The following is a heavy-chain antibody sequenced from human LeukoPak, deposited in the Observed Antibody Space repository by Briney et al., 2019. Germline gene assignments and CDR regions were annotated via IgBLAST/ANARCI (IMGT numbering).Heavy chain of an antibody. CDR3: ARGGYRSTWYVNDY. J-gene: IGHJ4*02. CDR1: GFTFSNYA. CDR2: ISDRGTNT. V-gene: IGHV3-23*01. D-gene: IGHD6-13*01. Sequence: GGSLRLSCAASGFTFSNYAMSWVRRAPGKGLEWVSAISDRGTNTYYADSVKGRFIISRDNSKNTLYLQMNGLRAEDTAVYYCARGGYRSTWYVNDYWGQGTLVTVPS.